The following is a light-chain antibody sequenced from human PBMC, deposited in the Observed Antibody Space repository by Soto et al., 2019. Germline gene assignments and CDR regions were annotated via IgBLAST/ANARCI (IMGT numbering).Light chain of an antibody. V-gene: IGKV1-5*01. J-gene: IGKJ4*01. Sequence: DIQIAQSPSTLSTSVGDRVTITCRASHSIRRWLAWYQQRPGRAPKLLIHDASSVESGVPSRFSGSGSGTEFTLTISSLQPDDFATYYCQQYNSYWEVTFGGGTKVDIK. CDR1: HSIRRW. CDR2: DAS. CDR3: QQYNSYWEVT.